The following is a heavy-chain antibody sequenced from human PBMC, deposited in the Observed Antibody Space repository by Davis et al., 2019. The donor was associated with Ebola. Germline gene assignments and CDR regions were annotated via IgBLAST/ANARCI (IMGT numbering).Heavy chain of an antibody. CDR1: GGSISSSSYY. J-gene: IGHJ6*02. Sequence: SETLSLTCTVSGGSISSSSYYWGWIRQPPGKGLEWIGSIYYSGSTNYNPSLKSRVTISVDTSKNQFSLKLSSVTAADTAVYYCARGKIVVVVAATHYYYYGMDVWGQGTTVTVSS. V-gene: IGHV4-39*07. CDR2: IYYSGST. CDR3: ARGKIVVVVAATHYYYYGMDV. D-gene: IGHD2-15*01.